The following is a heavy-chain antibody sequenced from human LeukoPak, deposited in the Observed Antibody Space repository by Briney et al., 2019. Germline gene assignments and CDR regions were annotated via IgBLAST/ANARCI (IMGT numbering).Heavy chain of an antibody. CDR3: ANPSGEEWELPRDYYYYYYMDV. Sequence: GGSLRLSCAASGFTFSSYAMSWVRQAPGKGLEWVSAISGSGGSTYYADSVKGRFTISRDNSKNTLYLQMNSLRAEDTAVYYCANPSGEEWELPRDYYYYYYMDVWGKGTTVTVSS. J-gene: IGHJ6*03. D-gene: IGHD1-26*01. CDR2: ISGSGGST. CDR1: GFTFSSYA. V-gene: IGHV3-23*01.